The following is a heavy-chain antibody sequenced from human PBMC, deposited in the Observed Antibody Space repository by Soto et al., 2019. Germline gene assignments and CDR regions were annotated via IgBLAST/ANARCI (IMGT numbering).Heavy chain of an antibody. CDR2: IYTSGST. CDR1: GGSISSYY. Sequence: SETLSLTCSVAGGSISSYYWSWIRQRAGKGLEWIGRIYTSGSTNYNPSLKSRVTMSVDTSKNQFSLKLSSVTAADTAVYYCARVSDFWSGYATDYWGQGTLVTVS. J-gene: IGHJ4*02. CDR3: ARVSDFWSGYATDY. V-gene: IGHV4-4*07. D-gene: IGHD3-3*01.